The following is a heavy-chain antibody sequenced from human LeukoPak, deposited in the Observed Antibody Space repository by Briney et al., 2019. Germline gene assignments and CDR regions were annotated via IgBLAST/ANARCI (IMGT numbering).Heavy chain of an antibody. CDR3: AKGAGWWEPQAYYYYYMDV. D-gene: IGHD1-26*01. V-gene: IGHV3-9*03. Sequence: SGASLRLSCAASGFTFDDYAMHWVRQAPGKGLEWVSGISWNSGSIGYADSVKGRFTISRDNAKNSLYLQMNSLRAEDMALYYCAKGAGWWEPQAYYYYYMDVWGKGTTVTVSS. CDR1: GFTFDDYA. J-gene: IGHJ6*03. CDR2: ISWNSGSI.